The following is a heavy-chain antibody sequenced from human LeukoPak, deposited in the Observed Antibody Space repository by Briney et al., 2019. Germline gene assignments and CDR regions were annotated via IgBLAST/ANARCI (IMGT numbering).Heavy chain of an antibody. D-gene: IGHD1-1*01. CDR3: ATYPSEVTTGWGRWFDH. V-gene: IGHV3-48*02. CDR2: ISGSSGSS. CDR1: GFTFSSYS. Sequence: GGSLRLSCAASGFTFSSYSMNWVRHTPGRGLEWVSYISGSSGSSYYADSVKGRFTISRDNAKNSLYLQMNSLRDEDTAVYYCATYPSEVTTGWGRWFDHWGQGTLVTVSS. J-gene: IGHJ5*02.